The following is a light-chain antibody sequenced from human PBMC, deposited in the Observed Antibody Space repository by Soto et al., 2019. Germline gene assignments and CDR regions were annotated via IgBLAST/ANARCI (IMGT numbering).Light chain of an antibody. Sequence: QSVLTQPPSVSGAPGQRVTISCTGSSSNIGAGYGVRWYQHLPGTAPKLLIYGNSNRPSGVPDRFSGSKSGPSASLAITGLQADDEADYYCQSYDSSLSAPYVFGTWTKVTVL. CDR2: GNS. V-gene: IGLV1-40*01. CDR3: QSYDSSLSAPYV. J-gene: IGLJ1*01. CDR1: SSNIGAGYG.